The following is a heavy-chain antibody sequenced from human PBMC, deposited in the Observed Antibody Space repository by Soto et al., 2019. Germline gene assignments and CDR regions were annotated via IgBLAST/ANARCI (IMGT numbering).Heavy chain of an antibody. CDR2: INPNSGGT. J-gene: IGHJ4*02. CDR1: GYTFTGYY. D-gene: IGHD3-3*01. Sequence: ASVKVSCKASGYTFTGYYMHWVRQAPGQGLEWMGWINPNSGGTNYARKFQGRVTMTRDTSISTAYMELSRLRSDDTAVYYCAAVPVLRFLKWLPAYFDYWGQGTLVTVSS. CDR3: AAVPVLRFLKWLPAYFDY. V-gene: IGHV1-2*02.